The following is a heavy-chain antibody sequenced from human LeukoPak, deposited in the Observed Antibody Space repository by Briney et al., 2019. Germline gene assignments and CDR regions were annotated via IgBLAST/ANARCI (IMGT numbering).Heavy chain of an antibody. Sequence: GESLKIPCKGSGYTFTSYWIGWLRQMPGKGLEWMGSIYPGDSETRYSPSFQGQVTISADKSINTAYLHWSSLKASDTAMYYCARGSYSSGTFPFDFWGQATLVTVSS. CDR2: IYPGDSET. CDR3: ARGSYSSGTFPFDF. D-gene: IGHD3-10*01. CDR1: GYTFTSYW. V-gene: IGHV5-51*01. J-gene: IGHJ4*02.